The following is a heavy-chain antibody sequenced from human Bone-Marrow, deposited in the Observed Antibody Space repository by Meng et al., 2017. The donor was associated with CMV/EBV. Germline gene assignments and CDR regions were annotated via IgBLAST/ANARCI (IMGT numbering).Heavy chain of an antibody. D-gene: IGHD6-13*01. CDR3: ARDRIAAAGTLWFQH. J-gene: IGHJ1*01. V-gene: IGHV1-69*05. CDR1: GYTFTSYG. CDR2: IIPIFGTA. Sequence: SVKVSCKASGYTFTSYGISWVRQAPGQGLEWMGGIIPIFGTANYAQKFQGRVTITTDESTSTAYMELSSLRSEDTAVYYCARDRIAAAGTLWFQHWGQGTLVTVSS.